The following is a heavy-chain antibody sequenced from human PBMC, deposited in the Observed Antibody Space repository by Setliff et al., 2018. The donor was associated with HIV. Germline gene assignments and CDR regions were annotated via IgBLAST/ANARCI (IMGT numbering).Heavy chain of an antibody. J-gene: IGHJ3*02. CDR3: TRGKYYENSDGLSFDI. D-gene: IGHD3-22*01. CDR1: GGTFSSYA. V-gene: IGHV1-69*05. CDR2: IIPIFGTA. Sequence: ASVKVSCKASGGTFSSYAISWVRQAPGQGLEWMGGIIPIFGTANYAQKFQGRVTITTDESASTASIELSSLRSEDTAVYYCTRGKYYENSDGLSFDIWGQGTMVTVSS.